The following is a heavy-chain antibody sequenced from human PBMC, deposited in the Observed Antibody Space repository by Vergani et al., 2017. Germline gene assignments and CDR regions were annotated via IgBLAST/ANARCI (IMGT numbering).Heavy chain of an antibody. CDR3: ARVGVVVPAASLYYYYMDV. CDR1: GGSISSYY. D-gene: IGHD2-2*01. V-gene: IGHV4-59*12. CDR2: IYYSGST. Sequence: QVQLQESGPGLVKPSETLSLTCTVSGGSISSYYWSWIRQPPGKGLEWIGYIYYSGSTNYNPSLKSRVTISVDTSKNQFSLKLSSVTAADTAVYYCARVGVVVPAASLYYYYMDVWGKGTTVTVSS. J-gene: IGHJ6*03.